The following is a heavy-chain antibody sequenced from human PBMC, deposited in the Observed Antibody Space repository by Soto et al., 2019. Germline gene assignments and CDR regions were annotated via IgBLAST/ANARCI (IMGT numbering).Heavy chain of an antibody. CDR3: ARDGSPNYYDSSGYLVY. Sequence: PGGSLRLSCAASGFTFSSYWMHWVRQAPGKGLVWVSRINSDGSSTSYADSVKGRFTISRDNAKNTLYLQMNSLRAEDTAVYYCARDGSPNYYDSSGYLVYWGQGTLVTVSS. D-gene: IGHD3-22*01. J-gene: IGHJ4*02. CDR1: GFTFSSYW. CDR2: INSDGSST. V-gene: IGHV3-74*01.